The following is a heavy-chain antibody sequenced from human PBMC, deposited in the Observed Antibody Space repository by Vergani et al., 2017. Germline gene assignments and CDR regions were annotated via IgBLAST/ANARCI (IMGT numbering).Heavy chain of an antibody. Sequence: EVQLVESGGGLVQPGRSLRLSCTASGFTFGDYAMSWVRQAPGKGREWVGFIRSKAYGGTTEYAASVKGRFTISRDDSKSIAYLQMNSLKTEDTAVYYCTREYYDFWSGYLDYWGQGTLVTVSS. CDR3: TREYYDFWSGYLDY. J-gene: IGHJ4*02. CDR2: IRSKAYGGTT. CDR1: GFTFGDYA. D-gene: IGHD3-3*01. V-gene: IGHV3-49*04.